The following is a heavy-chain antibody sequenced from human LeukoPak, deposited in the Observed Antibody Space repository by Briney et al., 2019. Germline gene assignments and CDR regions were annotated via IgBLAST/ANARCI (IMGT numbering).Heavy chain of an antibody. V-gene: IGHV3-64D*06. CDR2: ITSNGGGT. D-gene: IGHD1-26*01. Sequence: GGSLRLSCSASGFTFSNYGMHWVRQAPGKGLEYVSAITSNGGGTFYAASLKGRFTISRDNSKNTLYLQMSSLRTDDTAVYYCKSSPAAPFDYWGQGTLVTVS. J-gene: IGHJ4*02. CDR1: GFTFSNYG. CDR3: KSSPAAPFDY.